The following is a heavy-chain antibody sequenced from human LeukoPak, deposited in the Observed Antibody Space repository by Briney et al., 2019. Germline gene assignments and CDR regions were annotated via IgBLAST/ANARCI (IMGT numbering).Heavy chain of an antibody. D-gene: IGHD3-10*01. CDR1: DDSINSGDYY. CDR3: ARARALVTMVRGVPYYHYYYGMDV. Sequence: SQTLSLTCTVSDDSINSGDYYWSWIRQPPGKGLEWIGNIYNSGSTFYNSSFKSRVTISVDTSKKQFSPKLSSVTAADTAVYYCARARALVTMVRGVPYYHYYYGMDVWGQGTTVTVSS. V-gene: IGHV4-30-4*01. J-gene: IGHJ6*02. CDR2: IYNSGST.